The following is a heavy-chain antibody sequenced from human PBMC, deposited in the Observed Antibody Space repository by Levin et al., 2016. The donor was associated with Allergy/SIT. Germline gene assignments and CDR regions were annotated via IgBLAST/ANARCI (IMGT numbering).Heavy chain of an antibody. CDR2: ISYDGSNK. CDR3: AKDKGGQQLVRYFDY. J-gene: IGHJ4*02. CDR1: GFTFSSYG. Sequence: GGSLRLSCAASGFTFSSYGMHWVRQAPGKGLEWVAVISYDGSNKYYADSVKGRFTISRDNSKNTLYLQMNSLRAEDTAVYYCAKDKGGQQLVRYFDYWGQGTLVTVSS. D-gene: IGHD6-13*01. V-gene: IGHV3-30*18.